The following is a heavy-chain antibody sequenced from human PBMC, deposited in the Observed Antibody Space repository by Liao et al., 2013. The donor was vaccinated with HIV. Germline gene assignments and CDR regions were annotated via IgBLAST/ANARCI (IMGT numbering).Heavy chain of an antibody. CDR3: ARDRSGSYWIDY. CDR1: GGSISSSSYY. J-gene: IGHJ4*02. Sequence: QLQLQESGPGLVKPSETLSLTCTVSGGSISSSSYYWGWIRQPPGKGLEWIGSIYYSGSTYYNPSLKSRVTISVDTSKNQFSLELSSVTAADTAVYYCARDRSGSYWIDYWGQGTLVTVSS. CDR2: IYYSGST. D-gene: IGHD1-26*01. V-gene: IGHV4-39*07.